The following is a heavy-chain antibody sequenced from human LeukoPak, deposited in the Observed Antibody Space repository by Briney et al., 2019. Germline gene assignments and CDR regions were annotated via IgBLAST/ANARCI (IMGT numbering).Heavy chain of an antibody. D-gene: IGHD4-17*01. CDR3: ARDARGDYGFNYYNYGMDV. J-gene: IGHJ6*02. Sequence: PGGSLRLSCAASGFTFSSYGMHWVRQAPGKGLEWVAVIWYDGSNKYYADSVKGRFTISRDNSKNTLYLQMNSLRAEDTAVYYCARDARGDYGFNYYNYGMDVWGQGTTVTVSS. CDR1: GFTFSSYG. V-gene: IGHV3-33*01. CDR2: IWYDGSNK.